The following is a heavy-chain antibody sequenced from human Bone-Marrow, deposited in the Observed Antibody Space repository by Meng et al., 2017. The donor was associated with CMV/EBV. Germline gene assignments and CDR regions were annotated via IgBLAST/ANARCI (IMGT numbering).Heavy chain of an antibody. CDR1: GFTFDDYG. CDR2: ISSSSSTI. J-gene: IGHJ6*02. CDR3: ARDYYDSSGYYYVGVGHYYYYGMDV. Sequence: GESLKISCAASGFTFDDYGMSWVRQAPGKGLEWVSYISSSSSTIYYADSVKGRFTISRDNAKNSLYLQMNSLRAEDTAVYYCARDYYDSSGYYYVGVGHYYYYGMDVWGQGTTVTVSS. D-gene: IGHD3-22*01. V-gene: IGHV3-48*04.